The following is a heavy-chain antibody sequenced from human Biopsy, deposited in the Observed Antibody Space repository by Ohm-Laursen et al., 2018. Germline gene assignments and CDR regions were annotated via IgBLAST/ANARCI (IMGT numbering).Heavy chain of an antibody. J-gene: IGHJ4*02. CDR3: ARAYPPPGRRLVVVAGDFDC. D-gene: IGHD2-15*01. Sequence: SLRLSCAAPDFTFSGYAMSWVRQPPGKGLEWVAGIDGAGSSTYYADSVKGRFTISRDNAKNSLYLQMNSLRAEDTAVYYCARAYPPPGRRLVVVAGDFDCWGQGTRVTVSS. CDR2: IDGAGSST. CDR1: DFTFSGYA. V-gene: IGHV3-23*03.